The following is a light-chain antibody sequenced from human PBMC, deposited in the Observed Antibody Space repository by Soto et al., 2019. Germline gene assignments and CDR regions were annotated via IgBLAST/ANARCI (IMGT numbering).Light chain of an antibody. CDR1: SGSVSTTYY. J-gene: IGLJ2*01. V-gene: IGLV8-61*01. CDR3: MLYMGGGLVV. CDR2: STN. Sequence: QAVVTQEPSFSVSPGGTVTLTCGLTSGSVSTTYYPSWYQQTPDQAPRTLIYSTNISSSGVPDRFSGSILGNKAALTITGAQADDESDYHCMLYMGGGLVVFGGATKLTVL.